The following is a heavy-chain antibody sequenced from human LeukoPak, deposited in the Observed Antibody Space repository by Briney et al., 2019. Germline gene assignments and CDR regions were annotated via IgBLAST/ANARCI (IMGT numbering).Heavy chain of an antibody. V-gene: IGHV1-24*01. CDR1: GYSLTDLS. CDR3: AKSHGDYGLLDY. CDR2: FDPEDGEP. J-gene: IGHJ4*02. D-gene: IGHD4-17*01. Sequence: ASVKVSCKVSGYSLTDLSLHWVRQAPGKGLEWMGGFDPEDGEPIYAQKFQGRLSMTEDTSKDTGYMELRTLRSEDTALYYCAKSHGDYGLLDYWGQGTLVTISS.